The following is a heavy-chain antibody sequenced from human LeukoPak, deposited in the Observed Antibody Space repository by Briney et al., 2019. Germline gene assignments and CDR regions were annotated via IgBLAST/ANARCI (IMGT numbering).Heavy chain of an antibody. D-gene: IGHD3-10*01. CDR3: TTGPYDYGSGTYYH. CDR2: IKSKTDGGTT. J-gene: IGHJ4*02. V-gene: IGHV3-15*01. Sequence: PGGSLRLSCAASGFTFSNAWMSWVRQAPGKGLEWVGRIKSKTDGGTTDYAAPVKGRFTISRDDSKNTLYVQMNSLKTEDTAVDYCTTGPYDYGSGTYYHWGQGTLVTVSS. CDR1: GFTFSNAW.